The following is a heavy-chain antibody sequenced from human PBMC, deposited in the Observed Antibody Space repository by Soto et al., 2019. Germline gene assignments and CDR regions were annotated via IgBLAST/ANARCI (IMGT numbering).Heavy chain of an antibody. D-gene: IGHD4-17*01. CDR2: IHHTGGS. CDR1: GDSISTSSSYY. V-gene: IGHV4-61*05. Sequence: SETLSLTCTVSGDSISTSSSYYWGWLRQLPGKGLEWIGYIHHTGGSNYNPSLKSRVTMSVDTSRNQFSLKLNSVTAADTAVYYCTRGTVTTSYFDSWGQGTLVTVSS. CDR3: TRGTVTTSYFDS. J-gene: IGHJ4*02.